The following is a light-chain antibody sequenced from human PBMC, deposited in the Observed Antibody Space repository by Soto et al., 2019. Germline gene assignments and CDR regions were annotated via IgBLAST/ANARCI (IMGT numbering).Light chain of an antibody. V-gene: IGKV3-20*01. J-gene: IGKJ1*01. CDR1: QNIRGNE. CDR3: QDYGTSAPWT. Sequence: VLTQSPGTLSLSPGERATLSCRASQNIRGNELAWYQQKPGQPPRHLIYRGSSRAPGIPDRFSGRGSGTEFTLTISRLEPEDFAVYYCQDYGTSAPWTFGQGTKVEIK. CDR2: RGS.